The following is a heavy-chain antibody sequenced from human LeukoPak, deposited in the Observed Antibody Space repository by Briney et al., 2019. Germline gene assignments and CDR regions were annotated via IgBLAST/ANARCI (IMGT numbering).Heavy chain of an antibody. D-gene: IGHD2-21*01. CDR2: ITGGGDDT. CDR3: AKDRGYCGGDCYFGNWFDP. V-gene: IGHV3-23*01. J-gene: IGHJ5*02. Sequence: GGSLRLSCTASGFTFSNYAMSWVRQAPGKGLERISAITGGGDDTYHADSVKGRFTISRDNSKNTLYLQMNSLRAEDTAVYYCAKDRGYCGGDCYFGNWFDPWGQGTLVTVSS. CDR1: GFTFSNYA.